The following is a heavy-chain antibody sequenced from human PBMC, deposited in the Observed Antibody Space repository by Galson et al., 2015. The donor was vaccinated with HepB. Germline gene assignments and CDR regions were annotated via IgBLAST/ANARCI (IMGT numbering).Heavy chain of an antibody. D-gene: IGHD1-26*01. CDR3: ASELIPFESIVGATIDYYYMDV. J-gene: IGHJ6*03. Sequence: SLRLSCAASGFTFSDYYMSWIRQAPGKGLEWVSYISSSGSTIYYADSVKGRFTISRDNAKNSLYLQMNSLRAEDTAVYYCASELIPFESIVGATIDYYYMDVWGKGTTVTVSS. CDR2: ISSSGSTI. V-gene: IGHV3-11*01. CDR1: GFTFSDYY.